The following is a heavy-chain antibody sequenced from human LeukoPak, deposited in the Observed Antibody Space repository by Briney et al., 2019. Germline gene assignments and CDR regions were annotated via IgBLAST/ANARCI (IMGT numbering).Heavy chain of an antibody. D-gene: IGHD4-17*01. CDR1: GGSINNYY. J-gene: IGHJ4*02. CDR3: ARDEYGDYPSY. V-gene: IGHV4-59*01. CDR2: VCYSGNT. Sequence: KASETLSLTCTVSGGSINNYYWTWIRQPPGKGLEWIGYVCYSGNTNYNPSLKSRVTISMDTSKNQFSLKLNSVTAADTAVYYCARDEYGDYPSYWGQGTLVTVSS.